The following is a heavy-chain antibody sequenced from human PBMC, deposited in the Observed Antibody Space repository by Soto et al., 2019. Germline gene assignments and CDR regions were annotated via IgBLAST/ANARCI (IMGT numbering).Heavy chain of an antibody. Sequence: QVQLQESGPGLVKPSQTLSLTCTVSGGSISSAGYYWSWIRQHPGKGLEWIGYIYYSGSTYYNPSLTSRVSISLDTSNNQCSLKLSSVTAADTAVYYCVRTAGHSYALFDYWGQGTPVTVSS. D-gene: IGHD5-18*01. CDR3: VRTAGHSYALFDY. CDR1: GGSISSAGYY. V-gene: IGHV4-31*03. CDR2: IYYSGST. J-gene: IGHJ4*02.